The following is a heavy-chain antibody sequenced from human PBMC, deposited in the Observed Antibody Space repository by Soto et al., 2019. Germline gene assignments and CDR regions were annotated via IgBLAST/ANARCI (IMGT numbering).Heavy chain of an antibody. V-gene: IGHV3-74*03. Sequence: DVQLVESGGGLVQPGGSLRLSCAASGFTFSNYWMHWVRQAPGKGLVWVAYINSDASTIKYADSVKGRFTISRDNARNTLYLQMNSLRGDDTAGYYCARDKWNYYNYYGMDVWGQGTRVTVS. CDR1: GFTFSNYW. CDR2: INSDASTI. CDR3: ARDKWNYYNYYGMDV. D-gene: IGHD1-20*01. J-gene: IGHJ6*02.